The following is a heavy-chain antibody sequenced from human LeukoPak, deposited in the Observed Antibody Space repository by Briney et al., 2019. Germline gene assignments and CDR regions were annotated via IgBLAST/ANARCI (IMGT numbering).Heavy chain of an antibody. CDR2: IFYSGST. Sequence: SETLSLTCTVSSGSISTSNYYWGWVRQPPGKALEWIGNIFYSGSTYYSPSLKSRVTISVDTSKNQFSLKLSSVTAADTAVYYCARDLRYSSGWYLWGQGTLVTVSS. V-gene: IGHV4-39*07. CDR1: SGSISTSNYY. J-gene: IGHJ4*02. CDR3: ARDLRYSSGWYL. D-gene: IGHD6-19*01.